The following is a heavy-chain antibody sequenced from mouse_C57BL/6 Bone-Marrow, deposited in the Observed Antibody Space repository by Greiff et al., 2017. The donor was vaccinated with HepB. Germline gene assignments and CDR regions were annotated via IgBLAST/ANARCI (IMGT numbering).Heavy chain of an antibody. Sequence: EVMLVESGGGLVQPGGSMKLSCVASGFTFSNYWMNWVRQSPEKGLEWVAQIRLKSDNYATHYAESVKGRFTISRDDSKSSVYLQMNNLRAEDTGIYYCTGARTSDYWGQGTTLTVSS. CDR3: TGARTSDY. V-gene: IGHV6-3*01. CDR2: IRLKSDNYAT. J-gene: IGHJ2*01. CDR1: GFTFSNYW.